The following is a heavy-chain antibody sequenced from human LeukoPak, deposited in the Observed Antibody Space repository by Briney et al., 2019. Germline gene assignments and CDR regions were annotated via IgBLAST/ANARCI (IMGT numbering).Heavy chain of an antibody. Sequence: SETLSLTCTVSGGSISSGSYSWSWIRQPAGKGLEWIGRFYTSGSTNYNPSLKSRVTISVDTSKNQFSLKLSSVTAADTAVYYCAREVIAAHNWFDPWGQGTLVTVSS. CDR2: FYTSGST. CDR3: AREVIAAHNWFDP. J-gene: IGHJ5*02. CDR1: GGSISSGSYS. D-gene: IGHD6-6*01. V-gene: IGHV4-61*02.